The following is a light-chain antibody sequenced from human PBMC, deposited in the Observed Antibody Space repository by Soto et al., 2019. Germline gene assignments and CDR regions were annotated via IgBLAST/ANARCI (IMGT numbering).Light chain of an antibody. Sequence: EIVLTQSTGTLSLSPGERATLSCRASQSVSSSYLAWYQQKPGQAPRLLIYGASSRATVNPDRFSGSGSGTDFTLTSSRLEAEDFAVYYCQQYGSSPPITFGGGTKLHIK. CDR3: QQYGSSPPIT. J-gene: IGKJ4*01. CDR2: GAS. V-gene: IGKV3-20*01. CDR1: QSVSSSY.